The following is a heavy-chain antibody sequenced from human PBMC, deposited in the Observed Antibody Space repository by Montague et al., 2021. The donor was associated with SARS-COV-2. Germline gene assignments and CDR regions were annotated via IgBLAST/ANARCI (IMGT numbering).Heavy chain of an antibody. CDR3: AAGCFYFDH. J-gene: IGHJ4*02. Sequence: PALVKPTQTLTLTCTFSGFSLTSTGAAVGWIRQPPGKALEWLALIHWDXDRFYTPSLENRLTVTKDIPKKPVVLTMTDMDPVDTATYYCAAGCFYFDHWGQGIEVTVSS. CDR1: GFSLTSTGAA. CDR2: IHWDXDR. D-gene: IGHD2-8*01. V-gene: IGHV2-5*02.